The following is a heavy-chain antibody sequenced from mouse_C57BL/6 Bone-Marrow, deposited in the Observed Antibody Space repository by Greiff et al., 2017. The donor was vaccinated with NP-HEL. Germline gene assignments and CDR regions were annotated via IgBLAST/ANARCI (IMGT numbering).Heavy chain of an antibody. D-gene: IGHD1-1*01. V-gene: IGHV1-81*01. CDR3: ARDYGRGFYFDY. CDR1: GYTFTSYG. Sequence: VQLQQSGAELARPGASVKLSCKASGYTFTSYGISWVKQRTGQGLEWIGEIYPRSGNTYYNEKFKGKATLTADKSSSTAYMELRSLTSEDSAVYFCARDYGRGFYFDYWGKGTTLTVSS. CDR2: IYPRSGNT. J-gene: IGHJ2*01.